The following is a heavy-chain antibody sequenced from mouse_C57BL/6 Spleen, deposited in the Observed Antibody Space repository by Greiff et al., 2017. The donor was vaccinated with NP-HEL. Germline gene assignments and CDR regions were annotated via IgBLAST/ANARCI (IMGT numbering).Heavy chain of an antibody. J-gene: IGHJ4*01. CDR2: ISSGSSTI. CDR3: ARLGGTHAMDY. V-gene: IGHV5-17*01. D-gene: IGHD1-1*02. Sequence: EVQRVESGGGLVKPGGSLKLSCAASGFTFSDYGMHWVRQAPEKGLEWVAYISSGSSTIYYADTVKGRFTISRENAKNTLFLQMTSLRSEDTAMYYCARLGGTHAMDYWGQGTSVTVSS. CDR1: GFTFSDYG.